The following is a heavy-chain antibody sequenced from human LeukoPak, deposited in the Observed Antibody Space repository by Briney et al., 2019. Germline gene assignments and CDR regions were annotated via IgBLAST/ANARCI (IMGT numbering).Heavy chain of an antibody. D-gene: IGHD5-12*01. J-gene: IGHJ6*03. V-gene: IGHV3-43*01. Sequence: GGSLRLSCTTSGFTFDDYTMHWVRQTPGKGLEWVSHISWGGDSTYYADSLKSRFTISRDNSKNSLYLQMNSLRTEDTALYYCAKDSGGGYSGYDYHYYYYMDVWGKGTTVTVSS. CDR1: GFTFDDYT. CDR2: ISWGGDST. CDR3: AKDSGGGYSGYDYHYYYYMDV.